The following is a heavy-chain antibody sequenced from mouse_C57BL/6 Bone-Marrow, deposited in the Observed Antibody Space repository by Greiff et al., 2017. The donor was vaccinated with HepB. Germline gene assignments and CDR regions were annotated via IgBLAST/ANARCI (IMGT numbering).Heavy chain of an antibody. CDR2: IYPGDGDT. D-gene: IGHD1-1*01. V-gene: IGHV1-82*01. CDR1: GYAFSSSW. CDR3: ARRYYYGSSYVDWYFDV. J-gene: IGHJ1*03. Sequence: QVQLKESGPELVKPGASVKISCKASGYAFSSSWMNWVKQRPGKGLEWIGRIYPGDGDTNYNGKFKGKATLTADKSSSTAYMQLSSLTSEDSAVYFCARRYYYGSSYVDWYFDVWGTGTTVTVSS.